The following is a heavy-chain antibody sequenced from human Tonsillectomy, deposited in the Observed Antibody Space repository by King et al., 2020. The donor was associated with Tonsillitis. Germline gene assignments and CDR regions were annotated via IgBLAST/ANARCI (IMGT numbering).Heavy chain of an antibody. CDR3: ARPEGGYDSSNDVFDI. J-gene: IGHJ3*02. CDR2: ISSSSSTI. Sequence: DVQLVESGGGLVQPGGSLRLSCAASGFTFSSYSMNWVRQAPGKGLEWVSYISSSSSTIYYADSVKGRFTISRDNAKNSLVLQMNSLRAEDTALYYCARPEGGYDSSNDVFDIWGQGTMVTVSS. D-gene: IGHD3-22*01. CDR1: GFTFSSYS. V-gene: IGHV3-48*01.